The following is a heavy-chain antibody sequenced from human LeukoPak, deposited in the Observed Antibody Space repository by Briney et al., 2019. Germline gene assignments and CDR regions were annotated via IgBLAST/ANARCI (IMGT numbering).Heavy chain of an antibody. CDR3: ARPCSSSAGGGY. J-gene: IGHJ4*02. CDR1: GFTFSGYS. V-gene: IGHV3-21*01. D-gene: IGHD6-6*01. Sequence: GGSLRLSCAASGFTFSGYSMNWVRQAPGKGLEWVSSISSSSSYIYYADSVKGRFNISRDNSKNTLYLQMNSLRAEDTAVYYCARPCSSSAGGGYWGQGTLVTVSS. CDR2: ISSSSSYI.